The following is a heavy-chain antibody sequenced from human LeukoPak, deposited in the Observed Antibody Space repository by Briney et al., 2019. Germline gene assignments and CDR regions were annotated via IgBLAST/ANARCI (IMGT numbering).Heavy chain of an antibody. CDR3: ARVRVEEPAATETSYYYYGMDV. CDR2: IIPIFGTA. D-gene: IGHD2-2*01. V-gene: IGHV1-69*13. J-gene: IGHJ6*02. CDR1: GGTFSSYA. Sequence: GASVKVSCKASGGTFSSYAISWVRQAPGQGLEWMGGIIPIFGTANHAQKFQGRVTITADESTSTAYMELSSLRSEDTAVYYCARVRVEEPAATETSYYYYGMDVWGQGTTVTVSS.